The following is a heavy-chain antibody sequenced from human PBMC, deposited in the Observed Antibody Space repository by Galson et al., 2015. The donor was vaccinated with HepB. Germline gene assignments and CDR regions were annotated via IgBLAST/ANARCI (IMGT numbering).Heavy chain of an antibody. V-gene: IGHV3-23*01. CDR3: AKRGDCGSSSCYTLGWVDS. CDR1: GFTFSAYA. Sequence: SLRLSCAASGFTFSAYAMTWVRQAPGKGLEWVSSISFSGAFTYYVDSVEGRFTTSRDNSKNTLHLQMNSLRAEDTAIYYCAKRGDCGSSSCYTLGWVDSWGQGTLVTVSS. D-gene: IGHD2-2*02. CDR2: ISFSGAFT. J-gene: IGHJ5*01.